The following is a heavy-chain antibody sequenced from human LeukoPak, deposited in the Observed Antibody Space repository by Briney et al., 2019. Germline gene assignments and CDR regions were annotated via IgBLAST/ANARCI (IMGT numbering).Heavy chain of an antibody. CDR3: AKGRSDTAMVTSFDY. Sequence: PGGSLRLSCAVSGFTFDDYAMHWVRQAPGKGLEWVSGISWNSGSIGYADSVKGRFTISRDNAKNSLYLQMNSLRAEDTALYYCAKGRSDTAMVTSFDYWGQGTLVTVSS. V-gene: IGHV3-9*01. J-gene: IGHJ4*02. CDR1: GFTFDDYA. CDR2: ISWNSGSI. D-gene: IGHD5-18*01.